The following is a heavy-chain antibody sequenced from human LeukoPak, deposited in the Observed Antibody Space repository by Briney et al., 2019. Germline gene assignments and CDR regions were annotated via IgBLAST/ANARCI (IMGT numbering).Heavy chain of an antibody. CDR2: INHSGST. CDR3: ARGGLFDY. J-gene: IGHJ4*02. D-gene: IGHD5-12*01. V-gene: IGHV4-34*01. Sequence: KGLEWIGEINHSGSTNYNPSLKSRVTISVDTSKNQFSLKLSSVTAADTAVYYCARGGLFDYWGQGTLVTVSS.